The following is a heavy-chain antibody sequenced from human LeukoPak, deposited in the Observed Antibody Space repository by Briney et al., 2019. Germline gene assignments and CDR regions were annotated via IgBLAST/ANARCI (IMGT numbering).Heavy chain of an antibody. CDR1: GFTFSSYA. D-gene: IGHD3-22*01. CDR2: ISHTGGST. CDR3: AKAASMIVVVSAIDF. V-gene: IGHV3-23*01. J-gene: IGHJ4*02. Sequence: GGSLRLSCAASGFTFSSYAMSWVRQAPGKGLDWVSAISHTGGSTYYADSVKGRFTISRDNSKNTLYLQMNSLRAEDTAVFYCAKAASMIVVVSAIDFWGQGTLVTVSS.